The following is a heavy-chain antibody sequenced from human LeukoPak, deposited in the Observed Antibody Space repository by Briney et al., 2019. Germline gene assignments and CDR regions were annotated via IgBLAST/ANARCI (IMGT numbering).Heavy chain of an antibody. V-gene: IGHV3-48*01. CDR2: IGISSGNT. CDR3: ARVGPTYYYYYMDV. CDR1: GFTFSSYS. J-gene: IGHJ6*03. Sequence: GGSLRLSCAASGFTFSSYSMNWVRQAPGKGLEWISYIGISSGNTKYADSEKGRFTISGDKAKNSVYLQMNSLRAEDTAVYYCARVGPTYYYYYMDVWGKGTTVTVSS.